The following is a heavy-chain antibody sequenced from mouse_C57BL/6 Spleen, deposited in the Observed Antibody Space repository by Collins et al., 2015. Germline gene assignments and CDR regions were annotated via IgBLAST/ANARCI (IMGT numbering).Heavy chain of an antibody. CDR2: IDPSDSYT. CDR3: ARDENDGYFAWFAY. V-gene: IGHV1-69*02. D-gene: IGHD2-3*01. Sequence: QVQLQQPGAELVKPGASVKLSCKASGYTFTSYWMHWVKQRPRQGLEWIGEIDPSDSYTNYNQKFKGKATLTVDKSSSTAYMQLSSLTSEDSAVYYCARDENDGYFAWFAYWGQGTLVTVSA. CDR1: GYTFTSYW. J-gene: IGHJ3*01.